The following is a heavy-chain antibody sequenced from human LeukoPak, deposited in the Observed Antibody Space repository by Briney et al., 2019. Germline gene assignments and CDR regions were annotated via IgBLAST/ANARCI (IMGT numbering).Heavy chain of an antibody. CDR1: GFTFSSYA. J-gene: IGHJ5*02. Sequence: GGSLRLSCAASGFTFSSYAMSWFRQAPGKGLEWVSAISGSGGSTYYADSVKGRFTISRDNSKNTLYLQMNSLRAEDTAVYYCASHITIFWTSGFDPWGQGTLVTVSS. CDR3: ASHITIFWTSGFDP. D-gene: IGHD3-9*01. CDR2: ISGSGGST. V-gene: IGHV3-23*01.